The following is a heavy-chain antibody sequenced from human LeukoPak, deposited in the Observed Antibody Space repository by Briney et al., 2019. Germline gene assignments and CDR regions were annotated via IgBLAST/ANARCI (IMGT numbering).Heavy chain of an antibody. V-gene: IGHV3-48*01. Sequence: GGSLRLSCAASGFTFSSYSMDWVRQAPGKGLEWVSYISSSSGIIYYADSVKGRFTISRDNARNSLYLQMNSLRAEDTAVYYCARAVPAARPYGVGVWGQGTTVTVSS. J-gene: IGHJ6*02. CDR3: ARAVPAARPYGVGV. CDR1: GFTFSSYS. D-gene: IGHD2-2*01. CDR2: ISSSSGII.